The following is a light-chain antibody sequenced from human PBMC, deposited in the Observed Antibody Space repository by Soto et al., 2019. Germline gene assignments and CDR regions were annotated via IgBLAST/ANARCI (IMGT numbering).Light chain of an antibody. CDR1: SSDVGGYNH. CDR3: SSYTSSSTLYV. CDR2: DVS. V-gene: IGLV2-14*01. Sequence: QPALTQPASVSGSPGQSITISCTGTSSDVGGYNHVSWYQQHPGKAPKLMIYDVSNRPSGVSNRFSGSKSGNTASLTISGLQAEDEADYYCSSYTSSSTLYVFGTGTKVTVL. J-gene: IGLJ1*01.